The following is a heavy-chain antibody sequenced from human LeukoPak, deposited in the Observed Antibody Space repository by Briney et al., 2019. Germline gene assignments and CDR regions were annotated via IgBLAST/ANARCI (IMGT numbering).Heavy chain of an antibody. CDR1: GFTFSSYS. V-gene: IGHV3-21*01. J-gene: IGHJ4*02. Sequence: GGSLRLSCAASGFTFSSYSMNWVRQAPGKGLEWVSSISSSSSYIYYADSVKGRFTISRDNAKNSLYLQMNSLRAEDTAVYYCATSLGGYDWGPFDYWGQGTLVTVSS. D-gene: IGHD5-12*01. CDR2: ISSSSSYI. CDR3: ATSLGGYDWGPFDY.